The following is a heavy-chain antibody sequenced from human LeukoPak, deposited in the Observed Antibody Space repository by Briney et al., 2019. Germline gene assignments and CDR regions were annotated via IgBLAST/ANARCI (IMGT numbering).Heavy chain of an antibody. CDR2: INAGNGNT. V-gene: IGHV1-3*01. CDR3: ARVGYYDSSGYYLSAEYFQH. D-gene: IGHD3-22*01. J-gene: IGHJ1*01. CDR1: GYTFTSYA. Sequence: GASVKVSCKASGYTFTSYAMHWVRQAPGQRLEWMGWINAGNGNTKYSQKFQGRVTITRDTSASTAYMELSSLRSEDTAVYYCARVGYYDSSGYYLSAEYFQHWGQGTLVTVSS.